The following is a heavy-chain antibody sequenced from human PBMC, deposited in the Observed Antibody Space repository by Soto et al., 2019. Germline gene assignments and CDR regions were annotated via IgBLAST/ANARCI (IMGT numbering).Heavy chain of an antibody. Sequence: EVQLLESGGGLVQPGGSLRLSCAASGFTFSSYAMSWVRQAPGKGLEWVSAISGSGGSTYYADSVKGRFTISRDNSKNTLYLQMNSLRAEDTAVYYCAKVLLTHPSRDYGDYFDYWGQGTLVTVSS. CDR1: GFTFSSYA. CDR2: ISGSGGST. CDR3: AKVLLTHPSRDYGDYFDY. D-gene: IGHD4-17*01. V-gene: IGHV3-23*01. J-gene: IGHJ4*02.